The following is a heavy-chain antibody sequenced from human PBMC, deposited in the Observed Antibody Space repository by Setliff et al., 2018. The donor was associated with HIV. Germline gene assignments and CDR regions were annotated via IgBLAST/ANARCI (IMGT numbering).Heavy chain of an antibody. CDR1: GASMSSGRFS. V-gene: IGHV4-61*09. CDR3: ARNSMVTTEPLRY. Sequence: SETLSLTCSVSGASMSSGRFSWNWIRQPAGKGLQWIGHIYTTGVTDYNPSLKSRVTISLDTSKNQISLNLTSVTGADTAVYYCARNSMVTTEPLRYWGQGTLGTVSS. J-gene: IGHJ4*02. CDR2: IYTTGVT. D-gene: IGHD4-17*01.